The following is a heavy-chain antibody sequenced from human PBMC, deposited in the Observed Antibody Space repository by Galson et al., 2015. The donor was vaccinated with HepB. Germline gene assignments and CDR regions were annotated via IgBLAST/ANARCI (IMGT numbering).Heavy chain of an antibody. CDR3: ARGGKYSRTSLDY. D-gene: IGHD6-6*01. CDR1: GYTFTGYY. CDR2: INPNSGGT. Sequence: SVKVSCKASGYTFTGYYMHWVRQAPGQGLEWMGWINPNSGGTNYAQKFQGRVTMTRDTSISTAYMELSRLRSDDTAVYYCARGGKYSRTSLDYWGQGTLVTVSS. V-gene: IGHV1-2*02. J-gene: IGHJ4*02.